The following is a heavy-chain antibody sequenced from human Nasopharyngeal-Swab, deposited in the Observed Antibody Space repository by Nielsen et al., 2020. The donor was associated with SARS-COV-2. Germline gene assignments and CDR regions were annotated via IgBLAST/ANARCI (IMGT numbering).Heavy chain of an antibody. CDR2: IYSGGST. Sequence: GRSLRPSCEPSGFTVSSNYMSWVPQAPGKGLEWVPVIYSGGSTYYADSVKGRFTLSRDKSKNTLYLQMNSPRAEDTAVYYCARDRGGVYYYYGMDVWGQGTTVTVSS. D-gene: IGHD3-10*01. V-gene: IGHV3-53*01. CDR3: ARDRGGVYYYYGMDV. CDR1: GFTVSSNY. J-gene: IGHJ6*02.